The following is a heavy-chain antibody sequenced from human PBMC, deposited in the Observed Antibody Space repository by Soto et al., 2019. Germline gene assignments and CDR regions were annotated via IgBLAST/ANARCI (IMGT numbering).Heavy chain of an antibody. J-gene: IGHJ4*02. D-gene: IGHD3-22*01. Sequence: QVQLVQSGAEVKKPGSSVKVSCKASGGTFSSYTISWVRQAPGQGLEWMGRIIPILGIANYAQKFQGRVTITADKSTSTAYMELSSLRSEDTAVYYCAMYYYYSSGYYYEDWGQGTLVTVSS. CDR2: IIPILGIA. CDR3: AMYYYYSSGYYYED. V-gene: IGHV1-69*02. CDR1: GGTFSSYT.